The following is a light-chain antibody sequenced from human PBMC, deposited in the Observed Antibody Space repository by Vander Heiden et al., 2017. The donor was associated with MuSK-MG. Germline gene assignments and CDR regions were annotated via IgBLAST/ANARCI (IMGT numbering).Light chain of an antibody. Sequence: EIRLPQSPGTLSLSPGDRATLSCRASQRLTSTYLAWYRQKPGQAPRLLIYGATSRATGIPDRFSGSGSGTDFTLTISSLEPEDSAVFFCQYTGTFGQGTKVEIK. CDR2: GAT. J-gene: IGKJ1*01. CDR1: QRLTSTY. V-gene: IGKV3-20*01. CDR3: QYTGT.